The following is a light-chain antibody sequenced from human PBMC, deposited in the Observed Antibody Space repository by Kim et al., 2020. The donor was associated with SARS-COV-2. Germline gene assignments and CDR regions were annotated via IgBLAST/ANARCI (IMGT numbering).Light chain of an antibody. CDR3: QSADSSGTYRTV. V-gene: IGLV3-25*03. Sequence: PGQTARITCSGDALPKQYAYWYQQKPGQAPVLVIYKDSERPSGIPERFSGSSSGTTVTLTISGVQVEDEADYYCQSADSSGTYRTVFGGGTQLTVL. CDR1: ALPKQY. J-gene: IGLJ2*01. CDR2: KDS.